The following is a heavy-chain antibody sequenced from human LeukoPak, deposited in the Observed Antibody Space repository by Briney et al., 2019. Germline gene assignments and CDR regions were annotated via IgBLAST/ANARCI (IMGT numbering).Heavy chain of an antibody. V-gene: IGHV3-33*01. CDR3: ARDFVEVVAATRLMGWFGY. J-gene: IGHJ4*02. Sequence: GRSLRLSCAASGFTFSSYGMHWVRQAPGKGLEWVAVIWYDGSNKYYADSVKGRFTISRDNSKNTLYLQMNSLRAEDTAVYYCARDFVEVVAATRLMGWFGYWGQGTLVTVSS. CDR1: GFTFSSYG. D-gene: IGHD2-15*01. CDR2: IWYDGSNK.